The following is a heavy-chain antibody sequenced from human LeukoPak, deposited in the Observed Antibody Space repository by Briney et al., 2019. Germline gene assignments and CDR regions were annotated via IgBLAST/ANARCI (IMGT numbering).Heavy chain of an antibody. CDR3: ARGPRATATQAFDI. Sequence: SETLSLTCTVSDGCITNSYWSWIRQPAGKGLEWIGRIYTTGSTNYNPSLNSRVTMSVDTSKNQFSLKLNSVTAADTAVYYCARGPRATATQAFDIWGQGTMVTVSS. CDR1: DGCITNSY. CDR2: IYTTGST. D-gene: IGHD2-15*01. V-gene: IGHV4-4*07. J-gene: IGHJ3*02.